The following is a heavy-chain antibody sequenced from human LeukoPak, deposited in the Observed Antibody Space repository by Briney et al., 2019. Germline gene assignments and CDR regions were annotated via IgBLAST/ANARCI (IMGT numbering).Heavy chain of an antibody. CDR1: GYSFTSYW. V-gene: IGHV5-51*01. Sequence: GGSLKISCKGSGYSFTSYWIGWVRQMPGKGLEWMGIIYPGDSDTRYSPSFQGQVTISADKSISTAYLQWSSLKASDTAMYYCARRFSTVGDAFDIWGQGTMVTVSS. J-gene: IGHJ3*02. D-gene: IGHD4-23*01. CDR2: IYPGDSDT. CDR3: ARRFSTVGDAFDI.